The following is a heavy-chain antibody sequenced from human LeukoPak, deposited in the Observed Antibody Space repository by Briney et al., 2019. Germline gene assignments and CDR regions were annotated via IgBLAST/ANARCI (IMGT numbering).Heavy chain of an antibody. J-gene: IGHJ4*02. D-gene: IGHD2/OR15-2a*01. CDR1: GFTFGSYW. CDR3: ARAGYYRFDY. Sequence: GGSLRLSCAGSGFTFGSYWMHWVRQAPGKGLLWVSRINSDGRTTNYADSVRGRFTISRDNAENTLYLQMNSLGADDTAVYYCARAGYYRFDYWGQGTLVTVSS. CDR2: INSDGRTT. V-gene: IGHV3-74*01.